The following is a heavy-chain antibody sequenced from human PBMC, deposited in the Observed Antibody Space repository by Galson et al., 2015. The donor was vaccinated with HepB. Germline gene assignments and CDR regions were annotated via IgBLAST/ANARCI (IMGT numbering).Heavy chain of an antibody. J-gene: IGHJ6*03. CDR3: ARRIYYGSGSYSNLRYYYYYMDI. Sequence: SVKVSCKASGYTFTSYGISWVRQAPGQGLEWMGWISAYNGNTNYAQKLQGRVTMTTDTSTSTAYMELRSLRSDDTAVYYCARRIYYGSGSYSNLRYYYYYMDIWDKGTTVTVSS. D-gene: IGHD3-10*01. V-gene: IGHV1-18*01. CDR2: ISAYNGNT. CDR1: GYTFTSYG.